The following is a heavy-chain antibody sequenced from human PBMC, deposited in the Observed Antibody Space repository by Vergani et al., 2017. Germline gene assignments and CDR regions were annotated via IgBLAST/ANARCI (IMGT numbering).Heavy chain of an antibody. CDR3: ARGVGDYDSSGYYDAFDI. V-gene: IGHV1-18*01. J-gene: IGHJ3*02. CDR1: GYTFTSYG. Sequence: QVQLVQSGAEVKKPGASVKVSCKASGYTFTSYGISWVRQAPGQGLEWMGWISAYNGNTNYAQKLQGRVTIPTDTSPSTAYMELRSLRSDDTAVYYCARGVGDYDSSGYYDAFDIWGQGTMVTVSS. CDR2: ISAYNGNT. D-gene: IGHD3-22*01.